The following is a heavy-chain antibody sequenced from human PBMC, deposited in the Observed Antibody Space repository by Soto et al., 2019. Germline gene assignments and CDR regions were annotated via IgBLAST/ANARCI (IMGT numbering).Heavy chain of an antibody. V-gene: IGHV1-69*12. J-gene: IGHJ6*02. Sequence: QVQLVQSGAEVKKPGSSVKVSCKASGGTFSNFAISWVRQAPGQGLEWMGAIIPTFASPYYAQRFQGIISITADASTTTAFMEVSSLRSDGTAVYFCARDRVMRGNSYYYGMDVWGQGTTVTVSS. D-gene: IGHD2-8*01. CDR1: GGTFSNFA. CDR3: ARDRVMRGNSYYYGMDV. CDR2: IIPTFASP.